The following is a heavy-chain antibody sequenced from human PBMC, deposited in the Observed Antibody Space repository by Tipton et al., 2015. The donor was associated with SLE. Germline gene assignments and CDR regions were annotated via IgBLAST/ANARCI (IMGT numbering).Heavy chain of an antibody. CDR1: GGSISSYY. J-gene: IGHJ5*02. CDR2: IYYSGST. CDR3: APLIPAEGCFDP. Sequence: LSLTCTVSGGSISSYYWSWIRQHPGKGLEWIGYIYYSGSTYYNPSLKSRVTMSVDTSKNQFSLKLTSVTAADTAVYYCAPLIPAEGCFDPWGQGTLVTVSS. D-gene: IGHD2-2*01. V-gene: IGHV4-59*06.